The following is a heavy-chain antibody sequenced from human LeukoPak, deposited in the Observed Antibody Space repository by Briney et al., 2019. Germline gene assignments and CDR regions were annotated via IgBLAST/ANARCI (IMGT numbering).Heavy chain of an antibody. Sequence: GASVKVSCKASGGTFSSYAISWVRQAPGQGLEWMGEIIPIFGTANYAQKFQGRVTITTDESTSTAYMELSSLRSEDTAVYYCARGYCSGGSCYLPPLVSFDIWGQGTMVTVSS. CDR2: IIPIFGTA. D-gene: IGHD2-15*01. CDR3: ARGYCSGGSCYLPPLVSFDI. CDR1: GGTFSSYA. J-gene: IGHJ3*02. V-gene: IGHV1-69*05.